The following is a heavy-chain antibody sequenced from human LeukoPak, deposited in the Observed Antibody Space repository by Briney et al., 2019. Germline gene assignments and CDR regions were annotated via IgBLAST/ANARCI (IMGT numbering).Heavy chain of an antibody. J-gene: IGHJ4*02. Sequence: GGSLRLSCAVSGFTFSSYAMSWVRQAPGKGLEWVSAISGSGGSTYYADSVKGRFTISRDNSNNTLYLQMNSLRAEARAVYSCAKTEAPAAIRAGSDYWGQGTLVTASS. CDR2: ISGSGGST. D-gene: IGHD2-2*02. CDR3: AKTEAPAAIRAGSDY. V-gene: IGHV3-23*01. CDR1: GFTFSSYA.